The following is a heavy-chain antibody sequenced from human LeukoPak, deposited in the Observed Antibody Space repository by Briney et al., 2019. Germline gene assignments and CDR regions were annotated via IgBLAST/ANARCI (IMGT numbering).Heavy chain of an antibody. CDR2: VSGSARGENT. CDR3: AKSGYNRFDY. Sequence: GGSLRLSCAASGFTFSSSAMSWVRQAPGKGLGWVSNVSGSARGENTYYADSVKGRFTISRDNSKNTLILQMNSLRAEDTAVYYCAKSGYNRFDYWGQGILVTVSS. CDR1: GFTFSSSA. V-gene: IGHV3-23*01. D-gene: IGHD5-24*01. J-gene: IGHJ4*02.